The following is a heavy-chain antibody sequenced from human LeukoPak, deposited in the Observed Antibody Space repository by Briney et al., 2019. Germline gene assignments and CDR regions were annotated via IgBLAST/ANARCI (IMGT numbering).Heavy chain of an antibody. CDR3: ARDTTGDYGDYARFDP. V-gene: IGHV4-59*01. CDR2: IYYSGST. CDR1: GGSINTFY. J-gene: IGHJ5*02. Sequence: SETLSLTCTVSGGSINTFYWSWIRQPPGKGLEWIGYIYYSGSTNYNPSLKSRVTISVDTSKNQFSLKLSSVTAADTAVYYCARDTTGDYGDYARFDPWGQGTLVTVSS. D-gene: IGHD4-17*01.